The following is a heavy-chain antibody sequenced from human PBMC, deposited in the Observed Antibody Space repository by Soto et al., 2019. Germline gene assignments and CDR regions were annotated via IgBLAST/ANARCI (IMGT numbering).Heavy chain of an antibody. Sequence: PSETLSLTCTVSGDSVSNGDYYWSWIRQPPGKGLEFIGYIYSSGSTFYSPSLKSRVTMSLDTSKNQFSLKLSSVTAADTAVYYCAREGVAYCGGGDCHSWRRGTLVTVSS. CDR2: IYSSGST. CDR1: GDSVSNGDYY. J-gene: IGHJ5*02. V-gene: IGHV4-30-4*01. CDR3: AREGVAYCGGGDCHS. D-gene: IGHD2-21*01.